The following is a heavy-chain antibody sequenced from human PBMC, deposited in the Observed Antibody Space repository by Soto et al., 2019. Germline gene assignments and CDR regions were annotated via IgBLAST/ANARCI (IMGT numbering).Heavy chain of an antibody. D-gene: IGHD3-10*01. CDR1: GFTFSSYG. Sequence: GGSLRLSCAASGFTFSSYGMHWVRQAPGKGLEWVAVTWYDGSNKYYADSVKGRFTISRDNSKNTLYLQMNSLRAEDTAVYYCARDSVDYYGSGSYYLPDYWGQGTLVTVSS. J-gene: IGHJ4*01. CDR2: TWYDGSNK. V-gene: IGHV3-33*01. CDR3: ARDSVDYYGSGSYYLPDY.